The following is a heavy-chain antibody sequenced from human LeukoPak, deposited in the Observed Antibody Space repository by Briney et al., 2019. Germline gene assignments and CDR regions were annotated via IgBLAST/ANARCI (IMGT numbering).Heavy chain of an antibody. CDR2: IYYSGST. V-gene: IGHV4-59*12. D-gene: IGHD3-22*01. J-gene: IGHJ4*02. Sequence: SETLSLTCTVSGVSISSYYWSWIRQPPGKGLEWVGYIYYSGSTYYNPSLKSRVTISVDTSKNQFSLKLSSVTAADTAVYYCARGPHTGVNYYDSSGYYYWGQGTLVTVSS. CDR3: ARGPHTGVNYYDSSGYYY. CDR1: GVSISSYY.